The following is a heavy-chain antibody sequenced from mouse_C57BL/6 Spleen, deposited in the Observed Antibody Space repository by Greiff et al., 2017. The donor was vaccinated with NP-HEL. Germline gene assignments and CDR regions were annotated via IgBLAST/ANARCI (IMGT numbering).Heavy chain of an antibody. CDR3: ARAGGSSYRYAMDY. Sequence: EVKLVESGGGLVKPGGSLKLSCAASGFTFSSYAMSWVRQTPEKRLEWVATISDGGSYTYYPDNVKGRFTISRDNAKNNLYLQMSHLKSEDTAMYYCARAGGSSYRYAMDYWGQGTSVTVSS. J-gene: IGHJ4*01. CDR1: GFTFSSYA. V-gene: IGHV5-4*03. D-gene: IGHD1-1*01. CDR2: ISDGGSYT.